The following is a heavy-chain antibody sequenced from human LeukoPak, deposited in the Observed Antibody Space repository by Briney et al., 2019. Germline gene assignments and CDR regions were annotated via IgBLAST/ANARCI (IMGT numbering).Heavy chain of an antibody. CDR2: ISGSGGST. D-gene: IGHD3-9*01. CDR3: AKAAQGRYFDWLLSTLYYFDY. CDR1: GFTFSTYG. J-gene: IGHJ4*02. V-gene: IGHV3-23*01. Sequence: PGGSLRLSCVASGFTFSTYGMSWVRQAPGKGLEWVSAISGSGGSTYYADSVKGRFTISRDNSKNTLYLQMNSLRAEDTAVYYCAKAAQGRYFDWLLSTLYYFDYWGQGTLVTVSS.